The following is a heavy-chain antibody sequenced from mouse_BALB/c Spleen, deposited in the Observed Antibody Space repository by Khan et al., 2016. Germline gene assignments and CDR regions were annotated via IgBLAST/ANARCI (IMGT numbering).Heavy chain of an antibody. CDR3: ARRGSASYGYVDD. Sequence: QVTLKESGPGILQPSQTLSLTCSFSGFSLSTSGMGVSWIRQPSGKGLEWLAHIYWDDDKRYNPSLKSRITISKDTSREQVFIKINSVDTADTATYYCARRGSASYGYVDDWGQGTTLTVSS. J-gene: IGHJ2*01. D-gene: IGHD1-1*01. V-gene: IGHV8-12*01. CDR1: GFSLSTSGMG. CDR2: IYWDDDK.